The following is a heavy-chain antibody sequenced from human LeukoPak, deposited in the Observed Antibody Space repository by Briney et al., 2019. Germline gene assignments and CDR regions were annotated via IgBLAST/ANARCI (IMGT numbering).Heavy chain of an antibody. CDR2: TYYSGST. Sequence: SETLSLTCTVSGGSISSYYWSWIRQPPGKGLEWIGYTYYSGSTNYNPSLKSRVTISVDTSKNQFSLKLSSVTAADTAVYYCARTPSLLYSSGWYWVDYWGQGTLVTVSS. J-gene: IGHJ4*02. V-gene: IGHV4-59*01. CDR1: GGSISSYY. D-gene: IGHD6-19*01. CDR3: ARTPSLLYSSGWYWVDY.